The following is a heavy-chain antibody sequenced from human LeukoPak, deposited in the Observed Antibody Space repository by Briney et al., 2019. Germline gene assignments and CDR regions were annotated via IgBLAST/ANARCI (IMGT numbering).Heavy chain of an antibody. CDR2: ISGSGGST. J-gene: IGHJ6*03. Sequence: GGSLRLSCAASGFTFSSYAMNWVRQAPGKGLEWVSAISGSGGSTYYADSVKGRFTISRDNSKNTLYLQMSSLRAEDTAVYYCAKNIRSEASYYYYMNVWGTGTTVTVSS. CDR3: AKNIRSEASYYYYMNV. CDR1: GFTFSSYA. V-gene: IGHV3-23*01. D-gene: IGHD3-10*01.